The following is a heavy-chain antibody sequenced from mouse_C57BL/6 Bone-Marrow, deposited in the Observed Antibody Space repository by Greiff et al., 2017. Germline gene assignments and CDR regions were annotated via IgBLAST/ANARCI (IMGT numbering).Heavy chain of an antibody. CDR2: ISSGGSYT. V-gene: IGHV5-6*01. D-gene: IGHD1-1*02. Sequence: VQLKQSGGDLVKPGGSLKLSCAASGFTFSSYGMSWVRQTPDKRLEWVATISSGGSYTYYPDSVKGRFTISRDNATNTLYLQMSSLKSEDTAMYYGAREGVGGRDYWGQGTTLTVSS. CDR3: AREGVGGRDY. J-gene: IGHJ2*01. CDR1: GFTFSSYG.